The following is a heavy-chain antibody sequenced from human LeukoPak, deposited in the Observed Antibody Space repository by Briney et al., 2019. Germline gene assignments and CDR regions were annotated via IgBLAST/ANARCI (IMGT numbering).Heavy chain of an antibody. CDR2: IYYSGST. J-gene: IGHJ2*01. D-gene: IGHD1-7*01. CDR3: ACLSGGTGTTFTGPYLDL. Sequence: SETLSLTCTVSGGSISSSSYYWGWIRQPPGKGLEWIGSIYYSGSTYYNPSLKSRVTISVDTSKNQFSLKLSSVTAADTAVYYCACLSGGTGTTFTGPYLDLRGRGTLVTVSS. CDR1: GGSISSSSYY. V-gene: IGHV4-39*07.